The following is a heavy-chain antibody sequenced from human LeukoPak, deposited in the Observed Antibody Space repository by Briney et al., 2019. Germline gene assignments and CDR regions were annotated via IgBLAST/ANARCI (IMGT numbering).Heavy chain of an antibody. J-gene: IGHJ5*02. CDR2: IYGGGTT. V-gene: IGHV3-53*01. CDR3: VRGDNWFDP. Sequence: GGSLRLSCVPSGFTVSTNYMTWVRQAPGKGLVWVSVIYGGGTTYYADSVKGRFTISRDNSKNTVYLQMNSLRAEDTAVYYCVRGDNWFDPWGQGTLVTVSS. CDR1: GFTVSTNY.